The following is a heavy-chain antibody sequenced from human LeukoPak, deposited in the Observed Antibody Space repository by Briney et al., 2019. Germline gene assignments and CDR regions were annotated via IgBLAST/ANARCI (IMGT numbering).Heavy chain of an antibody. CDR3: AKDIAPGYSSSWYTGFDP. Sequence: PGRSLRLSCAASGFTFDDYAMHWVRQTPGKGLEWVSGISWNSGSIGYADSVKGRFTISRDNAKNSLYLQMNSLRAEGTALYYCAKDIAPGYSSSWYTGFDPWGQGTLVTVSS. J-gene: IGHJ5*02. V-gene: IGHV3-9*01. CDR2: ISWNSGSI. CDR1: GFTFDDYA. D-gene: IGHD6-13*01.